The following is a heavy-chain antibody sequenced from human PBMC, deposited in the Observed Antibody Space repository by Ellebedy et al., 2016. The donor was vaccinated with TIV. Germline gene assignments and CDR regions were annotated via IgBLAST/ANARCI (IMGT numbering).Heavy chain of an antibody. V-gene: IGHV1-2*02. J-gene: IGHJ5*02. CDR1: LYTFTDYY. Sequence: ASVKVSCKTSLYTFTDYYMHWMRHAPRHGLEWMGWNNPNSGGTNYAQKFQGRVTMTRDTSISTAYMELGRLRSDVTAVYYCARDSDTAMVTGWFDPWGQGTLVTVSS. D-gene: IGHD5-18*01. CDR3: ARDSDTAMVTGWFDP. CDR2: NNPNSGGT.